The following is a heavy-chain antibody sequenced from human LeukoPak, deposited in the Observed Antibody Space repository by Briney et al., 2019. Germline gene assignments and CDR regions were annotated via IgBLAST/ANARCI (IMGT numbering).Heavy chain of an antibody. Sequence: GGSLRLSCAASGFTLSTYWMSWVRQAPGKGLEWVTNIKQDGSEIYYVDSVKGRFTISRDNAKNSLYLQMNSLRAEDTAVYYCARDKVVGATIFDYWGQGTLVTVSS. V-gene: IGHV3-7*03. CDR3: ARDKVVGATIFDY. J-gene: IGHJ4*02. CDR2: IKQDGSEI. CDR1: GFTLSTYW. D-gene: IGHD1-26*01.